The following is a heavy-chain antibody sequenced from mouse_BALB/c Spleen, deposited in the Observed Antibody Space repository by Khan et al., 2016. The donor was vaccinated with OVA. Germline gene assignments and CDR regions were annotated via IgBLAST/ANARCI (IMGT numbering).Heavy chain of an antibody. V-gene: IGHV2-3*01. D-gene: IGHD2-3*01. CDR3: AKWGDGSTYAMDY. J-gene: IGHJ4*01. CDR2: IWGDGST. Sequence: QVQLKESGPGLVAPSQSLSITCTVSGFSLTSYGVNWVRQPPGKGPEWLGVIWGDGSTNYHSALISRLSIFKDNPKSQVFFKLNSLQTDDTASYYCAKWGDGSTYAMDYWGQGTSVTVSS. CDR1: GFSLTSYG.